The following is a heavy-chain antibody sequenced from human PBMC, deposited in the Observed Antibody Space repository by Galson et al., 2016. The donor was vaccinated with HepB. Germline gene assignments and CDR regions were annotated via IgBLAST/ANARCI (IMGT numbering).Heavy chain of an antibody. Sequence: SLRLSCAASGFTFSSYDMHWVRQATGKGLEWVSTIVTAGDTYYSDSVKGRFTISRENGKNSLYLQMNSLRTGDTAVYYCARVLGYCSGDTCEREYYYGMDVWGQGTTVTVSS. CDR1: GFTFSSYD. D-gene: IGHD2-15*01. CDR3: ARVLGYCSGDTCEREYYYGMDV. V-gene: IGHV3-13*01. CDR2: IVTAGDT. J-gene: IGHJ6*02.